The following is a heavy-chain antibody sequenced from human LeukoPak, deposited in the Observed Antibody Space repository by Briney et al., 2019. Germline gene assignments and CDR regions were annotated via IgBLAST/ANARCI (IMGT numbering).Heavy chain of an antibody. CDR3: AKDLPGGTGVAVADY. V-gene: IGHV3-53*05. D-gene: IGHD6-19*01. CDR1: GFTVSSNY. CDR2: IYSGGST. Sequence: GGSLRLSCAASGFTVSSNYMSWVRQAPGKGLEWVSIIYSGGSTFYADSVKGRFTISRDNSKNTLYLQMNSLRAEDTAVYYCAKDLPGGTGVAVADYWGQGTLVTVSS. J-gene: IGHJ4*02.